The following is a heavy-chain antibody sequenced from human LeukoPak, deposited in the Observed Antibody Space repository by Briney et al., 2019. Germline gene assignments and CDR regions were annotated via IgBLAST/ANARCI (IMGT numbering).Heavy chain of an antibody. CDR1: GGSISSYY. D-gene: IGHD4-17*01. Sequence: SGTLSLTCIVSGGSISSYYWSWIRRPPGKGLEWCGYIYYSGSTNYNPSLKSRVTISVDTSKNQFALKLSSVTAADTAVYYCARSYYGDYDFDYWGQGTLVTVSS. CDR3: ARSYYGDYDFDY. V-gene: IGHV4-59*01. CDR2: IYYSGST. J-gene: IGHJ4*02.